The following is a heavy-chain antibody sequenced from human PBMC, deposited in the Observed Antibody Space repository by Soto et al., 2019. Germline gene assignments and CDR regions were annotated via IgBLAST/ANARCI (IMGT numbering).Heavy chain of an antibody. V-gene: IGHV4-59*12. CDR2: IYYSGST. J-gene: IGHJ2*01. Sequence: SETLSLTCTVSGGSISSYYWSWIRQPPGKGLEWIGYIYYSGSTNYNPSLKSRVTISVDTSKNQFSLKLSSVTAADTAVYYCARESRSSRYDSSGYSQFWFFDLWGRGTLVT. D-gene: IGHD3-22*01. CDR1: GGSISSYY. CDR3: ARESRSSRYDSSGYSQFWFFDL.